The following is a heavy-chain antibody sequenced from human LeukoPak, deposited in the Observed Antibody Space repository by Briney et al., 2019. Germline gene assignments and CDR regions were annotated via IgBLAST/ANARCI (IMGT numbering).Heavy chain of an antibody. V-gene: IGHV4-39*07. CDR1: GGSISSNSYY. J-gene: IGHJ3*02. D-gene: IGHD6-19*01. Sequence: SETPSLTCTVSGGSISSNSYYWGWIRQPPGKGLEWIGSIYYSGSAYYNPSLKSRVTISVDTSKNQFSLKLSSVTAADTAVYYCARDGAAVAGDAFDIWGQGTMVTVSS. CDR3: ARDGAAVAGDAFDI. CDR2: IYYSGSA.